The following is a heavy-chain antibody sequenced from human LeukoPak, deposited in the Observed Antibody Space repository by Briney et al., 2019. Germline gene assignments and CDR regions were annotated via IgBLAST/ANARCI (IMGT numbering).Heavy chain of an antibody. Sequence: SETLSLTCTVSGGSISGSSYYWGWIRQPPGKGLDWIGTIHYTVSTYYNPSLKSRVTISADTSKNQFSLKLSSVTAADTAVYYCAYGSGSYYRDYWGQGTLVTVSS. CDR1: GGSISGSSYY. J-gene: IGHJ4*02. D-gene: IGHD3-10*01. V-gene: IGHV4-39*07. CDR3: AYGSGSYYRDY. CDR2: IHYTVST.